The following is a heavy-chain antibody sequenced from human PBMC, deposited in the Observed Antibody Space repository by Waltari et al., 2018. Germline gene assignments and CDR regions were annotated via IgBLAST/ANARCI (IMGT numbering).Heavy chain of an antibody. CDR1: GGSISSSNW. CDR2: IYHSGGT. CDR3: ARHPYDSSGYYFWYFDL. V-gene: IGHV4-4*02. D-gene: IGHD3-22*01. J-gene: IGHJ2*01. Sequence: QVQLQESGPGLVKPSGTLSLTCAVSGGSISSSNWWSWVRQPPGKGLAWTGEIYHSGGTNYNPSLKSRVTISVDKSKNQFSLKLSSVTAADTAVYYCARHPYDSSGYYFWYFDLWGRGTLVTVSS.